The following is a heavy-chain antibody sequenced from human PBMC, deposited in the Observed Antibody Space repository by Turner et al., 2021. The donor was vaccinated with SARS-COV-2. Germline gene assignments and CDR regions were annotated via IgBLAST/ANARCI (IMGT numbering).Heavy chain of an antibody. Sequence: QLQLQESGPGLVKPSETLSPTCTVSGGSISSSSYYWGWIRQPPGKGLEWIGNIYYIGSAYYNPSLKGRVTISVDPSKNQFSLKLTSVTAADTAVYYCARLMDTAMDYYGTDVWGQGTTVTVSS. D-gene: IGHD5-18*01. CDR3: ARLMDTAMDYYGTDV. J-gene: IGHJ6*02. CDR2: IYYIGSA. CDR1: GGSISSSSYY. V-gene: IGHV4-39*01.